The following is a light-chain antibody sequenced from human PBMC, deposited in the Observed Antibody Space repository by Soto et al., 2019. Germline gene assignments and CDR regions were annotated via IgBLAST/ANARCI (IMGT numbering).Light chain of an antibody. J-gene: IGKJ4*01. CDR2: GAS. Sequence: DIVLTQSPGTLSLSPGARAALSCGASQSLSNNFLAWYQQKPDQAPRLLISGASSRATGIPDRFSGSGSGTDFTLTITRVEPEDFAVYYCQQYATSPLTFGGGTKVEIK. CDR1: QSLSNNF. V-gene: IGKV3-20*01. CDR3: QQYATSPLT.